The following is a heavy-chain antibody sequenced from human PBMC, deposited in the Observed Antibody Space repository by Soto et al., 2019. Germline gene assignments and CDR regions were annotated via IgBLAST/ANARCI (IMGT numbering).Heavy chain of an antibody. CDR1: GFTFSTFS. CDR3: ARDLGWAFDS. J-gene: IGHJ1*01. D-gene: IGHD3-9*01. V-gene: IGHV3-48*02. Sequence: EVQLVESGGGSVQPGGSLRLSCAASGFTFSTFSMNWVRQAPGRGLEWISYISGGGRPISYADSVKGRFTISRDNAKNSLYLQMDSLTDEDTAEYYCARDLGWAFDSWGQGTLATVPS. CDR2: ISGGGRPI.